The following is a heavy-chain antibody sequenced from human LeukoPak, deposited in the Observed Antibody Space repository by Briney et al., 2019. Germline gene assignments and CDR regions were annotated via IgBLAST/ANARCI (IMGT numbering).Heavy chain of an antibody. CDR1: GFTFSSYA. J-gene: IGHJ4*02. CDR2: ITDSGNT. Sequence: GGSLRLSCAASGFTFSSYAMSWVRQAPGKGLEWVSGITDSGNTFYADSVKGRFTISRDNSRNTLFLQMNSLRAEDTAVYYCANWYYYENGAYWCWGQGTLVTVSS. D-gene: IGHD3-22*01. CDR3: ANWYYYENGAYWC. V-gene: IGHV3-23*01.